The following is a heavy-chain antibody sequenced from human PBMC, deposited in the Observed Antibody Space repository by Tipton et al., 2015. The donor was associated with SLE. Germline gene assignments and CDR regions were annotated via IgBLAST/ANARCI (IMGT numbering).Heavy chain of an antibody. Sequence: TLSLTCTVYGGSFSGYYWSWIRQPPGKGLEWIGEINHSGSTNYNPSLKSRVTISVDTSKNQFSLKLSSVTAADTAVYYCARVRGCGYYDYWGQGTLVTVSS. D-gene: IGHD3-22*01. V-gene: IGHV4-34*01. CDR3: ARVRGCGYYDY. J-gene: IGHJ4*02. CDR2: INHSGST. CDR1: GGSFSGYY.